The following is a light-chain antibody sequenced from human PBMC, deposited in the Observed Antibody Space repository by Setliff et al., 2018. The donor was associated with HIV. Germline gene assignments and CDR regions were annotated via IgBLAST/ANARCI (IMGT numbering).Light chain of an antibody. V-gene: IGLV2-23*03. CDR3: CSYAGSSTFEWV. J-gene: IGLJ3*02. Sequence: QSVLPQPASVSGSPGQSITISCTGTSSDVGSYNLVSWYQQHPGKAPKLMIYEGSKRPSGVSNRFSGSKSGNTASLTISGLQAEDEADYYCCSYAGSSTFEWVFGGGTKVTVL. CDR2: EGS. CDR1: SSDVGSYNL.